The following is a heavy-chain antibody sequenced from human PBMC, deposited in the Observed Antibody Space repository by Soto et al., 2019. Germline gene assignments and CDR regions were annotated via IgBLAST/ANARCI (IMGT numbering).Heavy chain of an antibody. D-gene: IGHD1-7*01. J-gene: IGHJ4*02. V-gene: IGHV3-66*01. CDR1: GFTVSSNY. CDR3: ASGANSLQPLLLGY. Sequence: EVQLVESGGGLVQPGGSLRLSCAASGFTVSSNYMSWVRQAPGKGLEWVSVIYSGSNTYYADSVKGRFSVSRDNSKNTLYLQMNSLRADDTAVYYCASGANSLQPLLLGYWGQGTLVTVSS. CDR2: IYSGSNT.